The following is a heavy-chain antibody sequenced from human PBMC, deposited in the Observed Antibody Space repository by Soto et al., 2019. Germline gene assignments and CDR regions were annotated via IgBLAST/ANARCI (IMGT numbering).Heavy chain of an antibody. V-gene: IGHV3-30*03. CDR3: ARTWEDIVVVPAALYYYYGMDV. CDR2: ISYDGSNK. D-gene: IGHD2-2*01. CDR1: GFTFSSYG. J-gene: IGHJ6*02. Sequence: QVQLVESGGGVVQPGRSLRLSCAASGFTFSSYGMHWVRQAPGKGLEWVAVISYDGSNKYYADSVKGRFTISRDNSKNTLYLKMNSLRAEDTAVYYCARTWEDIVVVPAALYYYYGMDVWGQGTTVTVSS.